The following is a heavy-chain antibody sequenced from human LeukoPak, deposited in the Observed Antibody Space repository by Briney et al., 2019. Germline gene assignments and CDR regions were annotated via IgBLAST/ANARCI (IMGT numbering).Heavy chain of an antibody. Sequence: SETLSLTCTVSGGSISSSSYYWGWIRQPPGKGLEWIGSIYYSGSTYYNPSLKSRVTISVDTSKNQFSLKLSSVTAADTAVYYCAGQLGAAGVGYWGQGTLVTVSS. J-gene: IGHJ4*02. CDR3: AGQLGAAGVGY. V-gene: IGHV4-39*01. CDR2: IYYSGST. CDR1: GGSISSSSYY. D-gene: IGHD6-13*01.